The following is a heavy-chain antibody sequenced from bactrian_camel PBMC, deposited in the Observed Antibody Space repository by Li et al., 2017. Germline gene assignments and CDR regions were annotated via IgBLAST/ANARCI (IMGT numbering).Heavy chain of an antibody. CDR2: IDTTGST. Sequence: HVQLVESGGGSVQAGGSLRLSCTVSGYTSSTWCMAWFRQAPGSEREGVAGIDTTGSTTYADSMNDRFTISKDNAKNTLYLEMNSLKPEDTAMYYCAADPARHWVGWSLSPREYSVWGQGTQVTVS. V-gene: IGHV3S26*01. J-gene: IGHJ4*01. CDR3: AADPARHWVGWSLSPREYSV. CDR1: GYTSSTWC. D-gene: IGHD5*01.